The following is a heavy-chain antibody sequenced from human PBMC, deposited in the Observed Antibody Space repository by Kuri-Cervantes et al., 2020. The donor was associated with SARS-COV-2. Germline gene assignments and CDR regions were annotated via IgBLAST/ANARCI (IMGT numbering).Heavy chain of an antibody. D-gene: IGHD2-8*01. CDR3: ARDQQMVYAAWGAIDY. CDR1: GYTFTGYY. CDR2: INPNSGGT. Sequence: ASVKVSCKASGYTFTGYYMHWVRQAPGQGLEWMGWINPNSGGTNYAQKFQGRVTMTRNTSISTAYMELSSLRSEDTAVYYCARDQQMVYAAWGAIDYWGQGTLVTVSS. V-gene: IGHV1-2*02. J-gene: IGHJ4*02.